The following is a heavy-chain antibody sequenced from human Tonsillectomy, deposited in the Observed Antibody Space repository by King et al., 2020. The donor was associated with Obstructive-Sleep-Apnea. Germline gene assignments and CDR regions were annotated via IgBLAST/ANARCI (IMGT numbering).Heavy chain of an antibody. CDR1: GGSISSYY. Sequence: QLQESGPGLVKPSETLSLTCTVSGGSISSYYWSWIRQPPGKGLEWIGYIYYSGSTNYNPSLKSRVTISVDTSKNQFSLKLSSVTAVDTAVYYCARTYYDILTGYRPFDYWGQGTLVTVSS. CDR2: IYYSGST. V-gene: IGHV4-59*01. D-gene: IGHD3-9*01. J-gene: IGHJ4*02. CDR3: ARTYYDILTGYRPFDY.